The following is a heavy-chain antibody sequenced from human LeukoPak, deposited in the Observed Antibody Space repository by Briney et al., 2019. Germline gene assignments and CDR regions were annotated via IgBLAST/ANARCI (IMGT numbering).Heavy chain of an antibody. D-gene: IGHD2-15*01. V-gene: IGHV3-30*04. J-gene: IGHJ6*02. CDR1: GFTFSSYA. CDR3: ARDLLGVSYGMDV. CDR2: ISYDGSSK. Sequence: PGRSLRLSCAASGFTFSSYAMHWVRQAPGKGLEWVAVISYDGSSKYYADSVKGRFTISRDNSKNTLYLQMNSLRAEDTAVYYCARDLLGVSYGMDVWGQGTTVTVSS.